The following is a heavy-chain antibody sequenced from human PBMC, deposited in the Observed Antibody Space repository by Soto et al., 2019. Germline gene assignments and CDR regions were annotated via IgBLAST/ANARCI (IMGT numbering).Heavy chain of an antibody. V-gene: IGHV4-31*03. J-gene: IGHJ5*02. CDR1: GGSISSGGYY. D-gene: IGHD3-3*01. Sequence: SETLSLTCTVSGGSISSGGYYWSWIRQHPGKGLEWIGYIYYSGSTYYNPSLKSRVTISVDTSKNQFSLKLSSVTAADTAVYYCARGVTNYDFWSGYYNWFDPWGQGTLVTVSS. CDR2: IYYSGST. CDR3: ARGVTNYDFWSGYYNWFDP.